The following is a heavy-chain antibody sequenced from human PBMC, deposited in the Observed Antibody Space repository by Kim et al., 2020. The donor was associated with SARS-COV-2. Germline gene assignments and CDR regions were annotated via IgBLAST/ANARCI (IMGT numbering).Heavy chain of an antibody. D-gene: IGHD2-15*01. CDR3: ARRGGGYEEYHFDY. CDR1: GYTFTSYD. J-gene: IGHJ4*02. CDR2: MNPNSGNT. Sequence: ASVKVSCKASGYTFTSYDINWVRQATGQGLEWIGWMNPNSGNTGYAKKFQGRVTMTRNTSISTAYMELSSLRSEDTAVYYCARRGGGYEEYHFDYWGQGTLVTVSS. V-gene: IGHV1-8*01.